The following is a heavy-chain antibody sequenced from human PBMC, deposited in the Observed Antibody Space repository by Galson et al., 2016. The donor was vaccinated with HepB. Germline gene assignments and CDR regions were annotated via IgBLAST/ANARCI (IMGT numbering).Heavy chain of an antibody. D-gene: IGHD3-3*01. J-gene: IGHJ3*02. CDR1: GFTFSSYA. Sequence: SLRLSCAASGFTFSSYAMSWVRQAPGKGLEWVSAISGSGGGTYYADSVKGRFTISRDNSKNTLYLQMNSLRAEDTAVYYCITIFGVIRAFDIWGQGTMVTVSS. V-gene: IGHV3-23*01. CDR2: ISGSGGGT. CDR3: ITIFGVIRAFDI.